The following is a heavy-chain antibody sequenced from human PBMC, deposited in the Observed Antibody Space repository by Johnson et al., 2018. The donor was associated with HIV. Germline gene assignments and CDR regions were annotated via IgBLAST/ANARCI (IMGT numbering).Heavy chain of an antibody. J-gene: IGHJ3*02. D-gene: IGHD1-26*01. CDR3: AKDLTSGSYSGSAFDI. V-gene: IGHV3-30*04. Sequence: QVQLVESGGGVVQPGRSLRLSCAASGFTFSSYAMHWVRQAPGKGLEWVAVISYDGSNKYYADSVKGRFTISRDNSKNTLYLQMNSLRAEDTAVYYCAKDLTSGSYSGSAFDIWGQGTMVTVSS. CDR2: ISYDGSNK. CDR1: GFTFSSYA.